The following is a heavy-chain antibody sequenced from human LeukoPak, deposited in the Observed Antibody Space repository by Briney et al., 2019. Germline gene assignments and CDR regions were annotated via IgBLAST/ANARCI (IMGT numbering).Heavy chain of an antibody. CDR1: GFTFSSYA. J-gene: IGHJ3*02. CDR3: AGDSSAGARDAFDI. V-gene: IGHV3-23*01. CDR2: ISGGGGST. D-gene: IGHD6-19*01. Sequence: GGSPRLSCAASGFTFSSYAMSWVRQAPGKGLKWVSSISGGGGSTYYADSVKGRFTISRDNSKNTLYLQMNSLRAEDTAVYYCAGDSSAGARDAFDIWGQGTMVTVSS.